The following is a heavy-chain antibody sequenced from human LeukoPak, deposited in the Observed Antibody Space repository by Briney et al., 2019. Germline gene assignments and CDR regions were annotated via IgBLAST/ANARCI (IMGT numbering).Heavy chain of an antibody. Sequence: PSETLSLTCTVSGGSISNSIYYWGWIRQPPGKGLEWIGYIYYSGSTNYNPSLKSRVTISVDTSKNQFSLKLSSVTAADTAVYYCARDRNARPSFDYWGQGTLVTVSS. CDR3: ARDRNARPSFDY. CDR2: IYYSGST. V-gene: IGHV4-61*01. J-gene: IGHJ4*02. CDR1: GGSISNSIYY. D-gene: IGHD6-6*01.